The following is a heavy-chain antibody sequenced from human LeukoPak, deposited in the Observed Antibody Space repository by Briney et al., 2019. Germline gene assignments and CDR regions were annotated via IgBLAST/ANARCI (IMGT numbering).Heavy chain of an antibody. Sequence: SETLSLTCAVYGGSFSGYYWSWIRPPPGKGLEWIGEINHSGSTNYNPSLKSRVTISVDTSKNQFSLKLSSVTAADTAVYYCARGQSTIFGVVSTFDYWGQGTLVTVSS. CDR1: GGSFSGYY. J-gene: IGHJ4*02. CDR3: ARGQSTIFGVVSTFDY. D-gene: IGHD3-3*01. CDR2: INHSGST. V-gene: IGHV4-34*01.